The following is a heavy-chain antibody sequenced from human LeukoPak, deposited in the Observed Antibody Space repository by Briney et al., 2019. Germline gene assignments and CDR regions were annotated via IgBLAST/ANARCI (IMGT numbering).Heavy chain of an antibody. CDR1: GCSISTSICY. D-gene: IGHD6-13*01. J-gene: IGHJ5*02. CDR2: IFYSGST. Sequence: SETLSLTCTVSGCSISTSICYWGWIRQPPGKGLEWIGSIFYSGSTYYNPSLNSRVTISVDTSKNQFSLKLSSVTAADTAVYYCARQIGQQLLNWFDPWGQGTLVIVSS. V-gene: IGHV4-39*01. CDR3: ARQIGQQLLNWFDP.